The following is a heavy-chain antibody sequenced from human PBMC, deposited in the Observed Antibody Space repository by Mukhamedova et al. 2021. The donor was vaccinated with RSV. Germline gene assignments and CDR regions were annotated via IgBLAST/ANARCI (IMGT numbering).Heavy chain of an antibody. Sequence: GLEWVATINQDGSEKYYVDSVKGRFTISSDNAKNSLYLQMSSLRAEDTAVYYCARTPPYYGSGGGYFDYWGQGTLVPVSS. J-gene: IGHJ4*02. D-gene: IGHD3-10*01. V-gene: IGHV3-7*03. CDR2: INQDGSEK. CDR3: ARTPPYYGSGGGYFDY.